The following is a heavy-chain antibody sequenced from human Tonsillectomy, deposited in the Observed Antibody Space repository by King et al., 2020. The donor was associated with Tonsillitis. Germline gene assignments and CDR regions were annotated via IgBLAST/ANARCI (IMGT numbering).Heavy chain of an antibody. CDR2: INPSGGGT. CDR3: ARGGYVSSGYSGFW. J-gene: IGHJ4*02. Sequence: QLVQSGAEVKKPGASVKVSCRASGYPFTTYYIHWVRQDPGQGLEWMGLINPSGGGTSYAQKFQGRVTMTRDTSTSTVYMELRSLRSEDTAVYYCARGGYVSSGYSGFWWGQGPLVTVSS. V-gene: IGHV1-46*01. D-gene: IGHD3-22*01. CDR1: GYPFTTYY.